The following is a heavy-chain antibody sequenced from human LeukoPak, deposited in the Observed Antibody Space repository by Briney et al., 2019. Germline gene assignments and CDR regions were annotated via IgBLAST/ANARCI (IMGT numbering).Heavy chain of an antibody. J-gene: IGHJ4*02. CDR1: GGTFSSYA. V-gene: IGHV1-69*04. CDR2: IIPILGIA. Sequence: SVKVSCKASGGTFSSYAISWVRQAPGQGLEWMGRIIPILGIANYAQKFQGRVTITADKSTSTAYMELSSLRSEDTAVYYCATIPGDSSGYYGWVDYWGQGTLVTVSS. CDR3: ATIPGDSSGYYGWVDY. D-gene: IGHD3-22*01.